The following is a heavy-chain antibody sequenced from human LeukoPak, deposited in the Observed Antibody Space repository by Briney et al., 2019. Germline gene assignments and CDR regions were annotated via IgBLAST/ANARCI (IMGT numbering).Heavy chain of an antibody. J-gene: IGHJ6*02. D-gene: IGHD3-10*01. V-gene: IGHV1-2*02. CDR3: AREALVRGVIPPYYYYYGMDV. CDR2: INPNSGGT. Sequence: ASVKVSCTASGYTFTGYYMHWVRQAPGQGLEWMGWINPNSGGTNYAQKFQGRVTMTRDTSISTAYMELSRLRSDDTAVYYCAREALVRGVIPPYYYYYGMDVWGQGTTVTVSS. CDR1: GYTFTGYY.